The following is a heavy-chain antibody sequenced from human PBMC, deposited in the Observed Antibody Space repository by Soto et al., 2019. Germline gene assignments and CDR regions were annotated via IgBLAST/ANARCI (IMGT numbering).Heavy chain of an antibody. V-gene: IGHV3-23*01. CDR3: AKDGYSITRNKPLDY. Sequence: GSLRLSCTASVFTCSSYAMCWVRQSPGKGLEWVSSISVSGGSTYYADSVKGRFTISRDNSKNTLYLQMNSLRAEDTAVYYCAKDGYSITRNKPLDYWGQGTRVTVSS. CDR2: ISVSGGST. D-gene: IGHD2-2*01. CDR1: VFTCSSYA. J-gene: IGHJ4*02.